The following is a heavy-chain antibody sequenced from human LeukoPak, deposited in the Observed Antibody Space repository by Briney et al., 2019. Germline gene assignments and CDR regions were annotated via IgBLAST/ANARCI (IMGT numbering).Heavy chain of an antibody. D-gene: IGHD3-3*01. CDR2: IIPIFGTA. CDR3: ARGNSYYDFWSGYPTSDYYMDV. J-gene: IGHJ6*03. V-gene: IGHV1-69*13. CDR1: GGTFSSYA. Sequence: SVKVSCKASGGTFSSYAISWVRQAPGQGLEWMGGIIPIFGTANYARKFQGRVTITADESTSTAYMELSSLRSEDTAVYYCARGNSYYDFWSGYPTSDYYMDVWGKGTTVTVSS.